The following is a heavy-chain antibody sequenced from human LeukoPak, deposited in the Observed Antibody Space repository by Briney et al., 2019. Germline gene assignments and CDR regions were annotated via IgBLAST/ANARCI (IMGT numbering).Heavy chain of an antibody. V-gene: IGHV4-4*07. Sequence: SETLSLTCTVSGGPMRSYHWSWIRQPAGKGLEWIGRIYSSGSTDYNPSLKSRVTMSVDTSKNQFSLKLNSLTAADTAVYYCARDSGTTGEVKFDPWGQGTLVTVSS. CDR3: ARDSGTTGEVKFDP. CDR1: GGPMRSYH. CDR2: IYSSGST. D-gene: IGHD3-10*01. J-gene: IGHJ5*02.